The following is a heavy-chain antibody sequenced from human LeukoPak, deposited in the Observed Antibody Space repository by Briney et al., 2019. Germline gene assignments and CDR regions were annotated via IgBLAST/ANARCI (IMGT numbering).Heavy chain of an antibody. D-gene: IGHD6-25*01. Sequence: SETLSLTCTVSGGSISSYYWSWIRQPPGKGLEWIGYIYYSGSTNYNPSLRSRVTISVDTSKNQFSLKLSSVTAADTAVYYCASQQRGTFDIWGQGTMVTVSS. J-gene: IGHJ3*02. V-gene: IGHV4-59*08. CDR3: ASQQRGTFDI. CDR2: IYYSGST. CDR1: GGSISSYY.